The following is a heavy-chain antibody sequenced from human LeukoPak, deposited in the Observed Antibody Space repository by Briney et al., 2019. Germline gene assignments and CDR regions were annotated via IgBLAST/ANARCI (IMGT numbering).Heavy chain of an antibody. CDR3: ARHQGSNWISPIDY. Sequence: SETLSLTCTVSGGSMSSCYWSWIRQPPGQGLEWVGYIYDSGSTNYNPSLKSRVTISIDTSKNQFSLKLSSVTATDTALYYCARHQGSNWISPIDYWGQGTLVTVSS. J-gene: IGHJ4*02. V-gene: IGHV4-59*08. CDR2: IYDSGST. D-gene: IGHD1-20*01. CDR1: GGSMSSCY.